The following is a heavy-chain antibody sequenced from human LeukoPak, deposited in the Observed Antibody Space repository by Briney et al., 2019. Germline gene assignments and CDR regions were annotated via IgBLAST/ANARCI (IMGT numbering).Heavy chain of an antibody. CDR3: ARYGLLRPSEINAFHI. CDR2: IYRSGTT. V-gene: IGHV4-4*02. D-gene: IGHD3-16*01. CDR1: GGSISSTNW. Sequence: SETLSLTCAVSGGSISSTNWWSWVRPPPGKGLEWIGEIYRSGTTNYKPSLKSRVTISVDTSKNQFSLKLNSVTAADTAVYYCARYGLLRPSEINAFHIWGQGTMVTVSS. J-gene: IGHJ3*02.